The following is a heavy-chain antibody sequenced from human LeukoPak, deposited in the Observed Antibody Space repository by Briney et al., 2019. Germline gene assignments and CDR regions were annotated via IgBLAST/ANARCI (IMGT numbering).Heavy chain of an antibody. CDR3: AREPYGSGSYQFDY. CDR1: GFTFSNYG. J-gene: IGHJ4*02. D-gene: IGHD3-10*01. V-gene: IGHV3-33*01. CDR2: IWYDGSNV. Sequence: GGSLRLSCAASGFTFSNYGMHWARQAPGKGLEWVGVIWYDGSNVKYPDSVKGRFTISRDNAKNSLYLQMNSLRDEDTAVYYCAREPYGSGSYQFDYWGQGTLVAVSS.